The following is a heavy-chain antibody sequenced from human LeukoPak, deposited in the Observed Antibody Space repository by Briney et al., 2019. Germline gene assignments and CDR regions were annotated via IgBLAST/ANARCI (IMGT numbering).Heavy chain of an antibody. D-gene: IGHD3-10*01. V-gene: IGHV3-53*01. J-gene: IGHJ4*02. Sequence: GGSLRLSCAASGFTVSSNYMSWVRQAPGKGLEWVSVIYSGGSTYYADSVKGRFTISRDNSKNTLYLQTNSLRAEDTAVYYCARINYYGSGSYVLDYWGQGTLVTVSS. CDR2: IYSGGST. CDR3: ARINYYGSGSYVLDY. CDR1: GFTVSSNY.